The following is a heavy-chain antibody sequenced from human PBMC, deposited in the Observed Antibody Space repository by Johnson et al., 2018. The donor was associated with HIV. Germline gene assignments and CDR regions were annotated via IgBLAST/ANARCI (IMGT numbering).Heavy chain of an antibody. J-gene: IGHJ3*02. CDR1: GFSFSSYG. CDR2: IYSGGST. D-gene: IGHD2-2*01. CDR3: ARAHPPIVVVPAAMLAFDI. V-gene: IGHV3-66*01. Sequence: VQVLESGGGVVQPGGSLRLSCAASGFSFSSYGMHWVRQAPGKGLEWVSVIYSGGSTYYADSVKGRFTISRDNSKNTLYLQMNSLRAEDTAVYYCARAHPPIVVVPAAMLAFDIWGQGTMVTVSS.